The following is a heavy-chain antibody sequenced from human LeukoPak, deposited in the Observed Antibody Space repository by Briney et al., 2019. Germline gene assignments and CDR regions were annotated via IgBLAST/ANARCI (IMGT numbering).Heavy chain of an antibody. CDR1: GGSISSYY. CDR2: IYYSGST. Sequence: SETLSLTCTVSGGSISSYYWSWIRQPPGKGLEWIGYIYYSGSTNYNPSLKSRVTISVDTSKNQFSLKLSSVTAADTAVYYCARDRYGSGMDYYYYGMDVWGKGTTVTVSS. J-gene: IGHJ6*04. D-gene: IGHD3-10*01. V-gene: IGHV4-59*01. CDR3: ARDRYGSGMDYYYYGMDV.